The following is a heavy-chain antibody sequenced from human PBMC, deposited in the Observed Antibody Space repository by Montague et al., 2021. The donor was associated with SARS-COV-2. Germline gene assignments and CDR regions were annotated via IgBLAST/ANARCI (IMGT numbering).Heavy chain of an antibody. V-gene: IGHV4-39*01. J-gene: IGHJ4*02. Sequence: SETLSLTCTVSGDSIRNSDYSWGWVRQPPGNGLEWIGNIYNGGSTFYNPSLKSRVTIFVDTSKNQFSLKLSSVTAADTAVYYCATRTGYPQNDFGFWGQGTLVTVSS. CDR3: ATRTGYPQNDFGF. CDR2: IYNGGST. D-gene: IGHD6-13*01. CDR1: GDSIRNSDYS.